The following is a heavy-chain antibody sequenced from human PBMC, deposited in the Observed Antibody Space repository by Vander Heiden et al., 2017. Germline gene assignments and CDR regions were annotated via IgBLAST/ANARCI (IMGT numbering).Heavy chain of an antibody. CDR1: GFTFSSHG. Sequence: VRLVQSAGGLVKPGGSLSLSCVAPGFTFSSHGMSGLRQGRGKGLEWVANVKQDGSEKYYVDSVKGRFTISRDNAKNSLYLQMNSLRAEDTAVYYCARDSGSLRYFDWLSDAFDIWGQGTMVTVSS. CDR3: ARDSGSLRYFDWLSDAFDI. D-gene: IGHD3-9*01. V-gene: IGHV3-7*01. CDR2: VKQDGSEK. J-gene: IGHJ3*02.